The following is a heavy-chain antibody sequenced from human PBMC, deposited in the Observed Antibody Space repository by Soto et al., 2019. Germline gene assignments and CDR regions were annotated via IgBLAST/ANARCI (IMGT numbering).Heavy chain of an antibody. D-gene: IGHD5-12*01. V-gene: IGHV1-69*04. CDR3: ARERGKRGPLYGSLYSGYDY. CDR1: GGTFSSYT. Sequence: ASVKVSCKASGGTFSSYTISWVRQAPGQGLEWMGRIIPILGIANYAQKFQGRVTITADKSTSTAYMELSSLRSEDTAVYYCARERGKRGPLYGSLYSGYDYWGQGTLVTVSS. CDR2: IIPILGIA. J-gene: IGHJ4*02.